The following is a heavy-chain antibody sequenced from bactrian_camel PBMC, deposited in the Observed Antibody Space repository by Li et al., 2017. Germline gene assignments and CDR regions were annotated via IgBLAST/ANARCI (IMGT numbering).Heavy chain of an antibody. J-gene: IGHJ6*01. CDR1: GLVDSPRC. Sequence: HVQLVESGGGSVEAGGSLRLSCEVIGLVDSPRCMGWFRQAAGEERERVATIDSVGFTTYGDAVRGRFTISKDNDKTVYLEMNNLQPEDTAMYYCAARGPYCYTKLSVRDFTYWGQGTQVTVS. CDR3: AARGPYCYTKLSVRDFTY. CDR2: IDSVGFT. V-gene: IGHV3S53*01. D-gene: IGHD2*01.